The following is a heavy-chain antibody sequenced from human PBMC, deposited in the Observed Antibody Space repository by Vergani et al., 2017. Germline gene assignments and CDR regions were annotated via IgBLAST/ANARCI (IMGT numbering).Heavy chain of an antibody. D-gene: IGHD5-18*01. CDR3: APRNRGYSYGSGFSQFDY. J-gene: IGHJ4*02. CDR2: ISSSGSTI. CDR1: GFTFSSYE. V-gene: IGHV3-48*03. Sequence: EVQLVESGGGLVQPGGSLRLSCAASGFTFSSYEMNWVRQAPGKGLEWVSYISSSGSTIYYADSVKGRFTISRDNAKNSLYLQMNSLRAEDTAVYYCAPRNRGYSYGSGFSQFDYWGQGTLVTVSS.